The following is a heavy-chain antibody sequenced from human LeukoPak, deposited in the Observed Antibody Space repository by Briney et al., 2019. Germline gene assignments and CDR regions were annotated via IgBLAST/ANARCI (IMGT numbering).Heavy chain of an antibody. D-gene: IGHD1-26*01. CDR3: ARLRYSGSYFTN. CDR1: GGSISSYY. Sequence: MSSETLSLTCTVSGGSISSYYWSWIRQPPGKGLEWIGYIYYSGSTNYNPSLKSRVTISVDTSKNQFSLKLSSVTAADTAVYYCARLRYSGSYFTNRGQGTLVTVSS. J-gene: IGHJ4*02. V-gene: IGHV4-59*08. CDR2: IYYSGST.